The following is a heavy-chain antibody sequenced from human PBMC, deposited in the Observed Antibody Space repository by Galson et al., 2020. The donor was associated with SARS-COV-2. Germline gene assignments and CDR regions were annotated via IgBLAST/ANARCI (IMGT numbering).Heavy chain of an antibody. CDR3: ATPRGDYYGSWSYDY. CDR1: GFTFSSYA. Sequence: AGSLTLSCAASGFTFSSYAMHWVRQAPRTGLEWVAVISYARSNKYYADSVKGRFTISRDNSNNTLYLQMNSRRAEDTAVYYCATPRGDYYGSWSYDYWGQGTLVIVSS. V-gene: IGHV3-30*04. CDR2: ISYARSNK. J-gene: IGHJ4*02. D-gene: IGHD3-10*01.